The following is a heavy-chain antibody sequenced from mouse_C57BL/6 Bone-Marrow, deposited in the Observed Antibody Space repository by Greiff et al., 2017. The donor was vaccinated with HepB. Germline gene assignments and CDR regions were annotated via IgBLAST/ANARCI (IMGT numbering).Heavy chain of an antibody. CDR2: ISDGGSYT. V-gene: IGHV5-4*01. CDR1: GFTFSSYA. CDR3: ARDRGIYYFDY. D-gene: IGHD1-3*01. J-gene: IGHJ2*01. Sequence: VQLKESGGGLVKPGGSLKLSCAASGFTFSSYAMSWVRQTPEKRLEWVATISDGGSYTYYPDNVKGRFTISRDNAKNNLYLQMSHLKSEDTAMYYCARDRGIYYFDYWGQGTTLTVSS.